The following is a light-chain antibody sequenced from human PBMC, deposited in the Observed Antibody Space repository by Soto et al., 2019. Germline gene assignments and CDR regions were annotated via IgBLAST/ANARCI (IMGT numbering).Light chain of an antibody. Sequence: DIQMTQSPSSLSASVGDRVTITCRASQSISTYLNWYQQKPGEVPKLLIYAASSLQSGVPSRFSGSGSGTDFTLTISSLQPEDFATYYCQQSYSVPHPFGQGTKLDI. CDR2: AAS. CDR3: QQSYSVPHP. V-gene: IGKV1-39*01. CDR1: QSISTY. J-gene: IGKJ2*01.